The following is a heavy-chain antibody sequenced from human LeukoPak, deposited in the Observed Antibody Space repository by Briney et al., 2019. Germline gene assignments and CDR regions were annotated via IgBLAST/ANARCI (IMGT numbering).Heavy chain of an antibody. V-gene: IGHV1-18*01. CDR1: GYTFTSYG. D-gene: IGHD3-22*01. J-gene: IGHJ4*02. CDR2: ISAYNGNT. CDR3: AREEYYYDSSGPGY. Sequence: ASVKVSCKASGYTFTSYGISWMRQAPGQGLEWMGWISAYNGNTNYAQKLQGRVTMTTDTSTSTAYMELRSLRSDDTAVYYCAREEYYYDSSGPGYWGQGTLVTVSS.